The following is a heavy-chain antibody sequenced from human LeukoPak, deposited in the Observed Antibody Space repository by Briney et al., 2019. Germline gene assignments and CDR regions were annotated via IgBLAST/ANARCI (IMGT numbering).Heavy chain of an antibody. J-gene: IGHJ4*02. Sequence: SQTLSLPCTVSGGSIRSGDYYCSWIRQPPGEGLEWIGYIYYSGSTYYNPSLKSRVTISVDTSKNQFSLKLSSVTAADTAVYYCARVPDYYDSSGYIDYWGQGTLVTVSS. V-gene: IGHV4-30-4*08. CDR2: IYYSGST. CDR3: ARVPDYYDSSGYIDY. CDR1: GGSIRSGDYY. D-gene: IGHD3-22*01.